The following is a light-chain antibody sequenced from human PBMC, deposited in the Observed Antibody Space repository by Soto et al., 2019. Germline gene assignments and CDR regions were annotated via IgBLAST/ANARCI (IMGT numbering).Light chain of an antibody. J-gene: IGKJ1*01. CDR3: QQYGSSSWT. V-gene: IGKV3-20*01. Sequence: EVVLTQSPGTLSLSPGERATLSCRASQSVSSNYSSCYQHKPGQAPRLLISAASSRATGIPDRFSGSGSGTDFTLTISRLEPEDFAVYYCQQYGSSSWTFGQGTKVEIK. CDR2: AAS. CDR1: QSVSSNY.